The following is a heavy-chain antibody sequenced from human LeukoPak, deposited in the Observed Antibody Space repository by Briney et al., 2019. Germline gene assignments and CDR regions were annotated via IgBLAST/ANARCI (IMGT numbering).Heavy chain of an antibody. CDR2: IYSGGST. J-gene: IGHJ6*02. Sequence: PGGSLRLSCAASGFAFNFYAMSWVRQAPGKGLEWVSVIYSGGSTYYADSVKGRFTISRHNSKNTLYLQMNSLRAEDTAVYYCARGSYYYYGMDVWGQGTTVTVSS. V-gene: IGHV3-53*04. CDR3: ARGSYYYYGMDV. CDR1: GFAFNFYA.